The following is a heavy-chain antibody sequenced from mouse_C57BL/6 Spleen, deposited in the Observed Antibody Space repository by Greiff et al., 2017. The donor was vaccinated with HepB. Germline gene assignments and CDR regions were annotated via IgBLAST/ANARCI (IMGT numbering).Heavy chain of an antibody. Sequence: VKLMESGPGLVAPSHSLFITCTVSGFSLTSYGVHWVRQPPGKGLEWLVVIWSDGSTTYNSALKSRLSISNDNSKSQVFLKMNSLQTDDTAMYYFARHNRYGDYYRGHYYAIDCWGEGSSATISS. CDR3: ARHNRYGDYYRGHYYAIDC. CDR2: IWSDGST. V-gene: IGHV2-6-1*01. D-gene: IGHD2-3*01. CDR1: GFSLTSYG. J-gene: IGHJ4*01.